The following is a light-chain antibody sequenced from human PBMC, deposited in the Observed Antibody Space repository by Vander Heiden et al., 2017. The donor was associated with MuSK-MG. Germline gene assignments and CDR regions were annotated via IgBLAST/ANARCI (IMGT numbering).Light chain of an antibody. J-gene: IGKJ4*01. CDR3: QQDDSYPLLT. CDR1: QGISSY. V-gene: IGKV1-8*01. Sequence: AIRMTQSPSSFSASTGDRVTITCRASQGISSYLAWYQQKPGKAPKLLIYAASTLQSGVPSRFSGSGSGTDFTLTISCLQSEDFATYYCQQDDSYPLLTFGGGTKVXIK. CDR2: AAS.